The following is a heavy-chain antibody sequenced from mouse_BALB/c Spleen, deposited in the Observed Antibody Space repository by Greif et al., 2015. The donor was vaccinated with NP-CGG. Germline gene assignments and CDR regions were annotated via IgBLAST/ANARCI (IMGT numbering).Heavy chain of an antibody. CDR1: GFTFSSYG. CDR2: ISSGGSYT. D-gene: IGHD4-1*01. V-gene: IGHV5-6*01. Sequence: EVQGVESGGDLVKPGGSLKLSCAASGFTFSSYGMSWVRQTPDKRLEWVATISSGGSYTYYPGSVKGRFTISRDNAKNTLYLQMSSLKSEDTAMYYCARRELTGTLDYYDMDYWGQGTSVTVSS. CDR3: ARRELTGTLDYYDMDY. J-gene: IGHJ4*01.